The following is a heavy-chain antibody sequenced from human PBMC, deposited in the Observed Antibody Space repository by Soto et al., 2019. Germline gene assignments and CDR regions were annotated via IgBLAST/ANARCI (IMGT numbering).Heavy chain of an antibody. J-gene: IGHJ3*02. Sequence: ASGKVSCKASGYTFTSYYMHWVRQAPGQGLEWMGIINPSGGRTSYAQKFQGRVTMTRDTSTSTVYMELSSLRSEDTAVYYCARDYYDSSGHDAFDIWGQGTMVTVSS. D-gene: IGHD3-22*01. CDR1: GYTFTSYY. CDR3: ARDYYDSSGHDAFDI. V-gene: IGHV1-46*03. CDR2: INPSGGRT.